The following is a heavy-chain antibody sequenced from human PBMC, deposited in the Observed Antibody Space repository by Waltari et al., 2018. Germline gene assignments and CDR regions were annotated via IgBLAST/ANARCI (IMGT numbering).Heavy chain of an antibody. Sequence: EVQLVETGGGLIQPGGSLRLSCAVSGLTVSTNYMSWVRQAPGKGLDWVSVIVSGGSTYYADSVKGRFTISRDNSKNTLYLQMNTLRAEDTAVYYCARGLGPYGTGWIIWGQGTMVTVSS. CDR1: GLTVSTNY. CDR2: IVSGGST. CDR3: ARGLGPYGTGWII. V-gene: IGHV3-53*02. J-gene: IGHJ3*02. D-gene: IGHD4-17*01.